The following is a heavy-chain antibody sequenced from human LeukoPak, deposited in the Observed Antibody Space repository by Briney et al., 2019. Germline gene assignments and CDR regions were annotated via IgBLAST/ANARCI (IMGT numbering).Heavy chain of an antibody. CDR1: GFTFSSCS. D-gene: IGHD6-19*01. J-gene: IGHJ4*02. CDR3: ARMVTGSGWSFDY. V-gene: IGHV3-21*01. Sequence: GGSLRLSCAASGFTFSSCSMNWVRQAPGKGLEWVSSISGSSSSIYYADSVRGGFTISRDNAKNSLYLQMNSLRAEDTAVYYCARMVTGSGWSFDYGGQGTLVTVSS. CDR2: ISGSSSSI.